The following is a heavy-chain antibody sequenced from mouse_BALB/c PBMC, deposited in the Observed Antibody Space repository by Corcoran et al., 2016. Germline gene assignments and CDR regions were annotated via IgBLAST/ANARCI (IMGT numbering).Heavy chain of an antibody. CDR3: ARWDWYLDV. V-gene: IGHV14-3*02. Sequence: EDQLQQSGAELVKPGASVKLSCTASGFNIKDTYMHWVKQRPEQGLEWIGRIDPANGNTKYDPKFQGKATITADTSSNTAYLQLSSLTSEDTAVYYCARWDWYLDVWGAGTTVTVSS. CDR2: IDPANGNT. CDR1: GFNIKDTY. J-gene: IGHJ1*01.